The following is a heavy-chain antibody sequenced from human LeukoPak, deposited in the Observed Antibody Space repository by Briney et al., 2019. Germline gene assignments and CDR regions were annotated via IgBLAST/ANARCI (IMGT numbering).Heavy chain of an antibody. J-gene: IGHJ6*03. V-gene: IGHV3-21*06. CDR1: GFPFSSYS. D-gene: IGHD3-22*01. CDR2: ISSSSSYI. Sequence: GVSLRLSCAASGFPFSSYSMNWVRQAPGKGLEWVSSISSSSSYIYYADSVKGRFTISIDNAKNSLYLQMNSLRAEDTAVYYCARVSRNPSQYYYDSSGYYSYYYYMDVWGKGTTVTVSS. CDR3: ARVSRNPSQYYYDSSGYYSYYYYMDV.